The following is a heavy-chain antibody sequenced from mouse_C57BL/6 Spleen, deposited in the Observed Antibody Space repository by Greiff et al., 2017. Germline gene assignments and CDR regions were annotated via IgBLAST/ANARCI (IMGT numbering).Heavy chain of an antibody. CDR1: GYTFTSYD. V-gene: IGHV1-85*01. CDR3: ARSRGITGTTWFAY. CDR2: IYPRDGST. Sequence: QVQLKESGPELVKPGASVKLSCKASGYTFTSYDINWVKQRPGQGLEWIGWIYPRDGSTKYNEKFKGKATLTVDTSSSTAYMELHSRTSEDSAVYFCARSRGITGTTWFAYWGQGTLVTVSA. D-gene: IGHD4-1*01. J-gene: IGHJ3*01.